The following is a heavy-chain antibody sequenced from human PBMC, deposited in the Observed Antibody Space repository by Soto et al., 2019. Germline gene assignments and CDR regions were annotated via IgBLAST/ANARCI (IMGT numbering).Heavy chain of an antibody. V-gene: IGHV4-30-2*01. CDR3: ASAGGLGAVAADY. D-gene: IGHD6-19*01. J-gene: IGHJ4*02. Sequence: QLQLQESGSGLVKPSQTLSLTCAVSGGSISSGGYSWSWIRQPPGKGREWIGYIYHSGSTYYNPTLKSRGSVSVARSKNQFSLKLSSVTAADTAMYYCASAGGLGAVAADYWGQGTLVTVSS. CDR1: GGSISSGGYS. CDR2: IYHSGST.